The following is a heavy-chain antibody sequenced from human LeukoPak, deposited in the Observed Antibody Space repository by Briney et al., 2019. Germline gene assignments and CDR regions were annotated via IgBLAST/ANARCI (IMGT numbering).Heavy chain of an antibody. CDR3: ARVVHYYDRSGYYYYMDV. D-gene: IGHD3-22*01. CDR2: IYDSGST. Sequence: SETLSLTCTVSGGSISGYYWSWIRQPPGKGLEWIEYIYDSGSTNYNPSLKSRVTISVDTSKKQFSLKLSSVTAADTAVYYCARVVHYYDRSGYYYYMDVWGKGTTVTVSS. J-gene: IGHJ6*03. V-gene: IGHV4-59*12. CDR1: GGSISGYY.